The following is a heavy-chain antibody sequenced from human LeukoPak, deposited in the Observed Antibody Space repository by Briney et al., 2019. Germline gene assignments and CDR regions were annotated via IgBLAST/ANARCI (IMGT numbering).Heavy chain of an antibody. V-gene: IGHV3-9*01. CDR1: GFTFDDYA. J-gene: IGHJ4*02. CDR2: ISWNSGSI. D-gene: IGHD6-19*01. Sequence: GGSLRLSCAASGFTFDDYAMHWVRQAPGKGLEWVSGISWNSGSIGYADSVKGRFTISRDNAKNSLSLQMNSLRADDTAVYYCATSIGVAVAFDFWGQGTLVTVSS. CDR3: ATSIGVAVAFDF.